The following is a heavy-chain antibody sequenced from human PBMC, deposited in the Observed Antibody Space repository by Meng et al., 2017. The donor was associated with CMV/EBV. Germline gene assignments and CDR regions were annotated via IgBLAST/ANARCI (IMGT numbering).Heavy chain of an antibody. V-gene: IGHV3-30-3*01. CDR2: ISYDGSNK. J-gene: IGHJ4*02. CDR3: ARDGASFDY. D-gene: IGHD3-16*01. Sequence: LRRSCAASGCTLSSYAMHWGRQAPGKGLEWVAVISYDGSNKYYADSVKGRFTISRDNSKNTLYLQMNSLRAEDTAVYYCARDGASFDYWGQGTLVTVSS. CDR1: GCTLSSYA.